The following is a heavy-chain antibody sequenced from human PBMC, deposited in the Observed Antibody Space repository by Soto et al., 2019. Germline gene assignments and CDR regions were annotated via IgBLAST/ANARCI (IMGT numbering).Heavy chain of an antibody. J-gene: IGHJ3*01. V-gene: IGHV4-31*03. D-gene: IGHD3-22*01. CDR2: IYYSGST. CDR1: GGSISSGGYY. Sequence: SETLSLTCTVSGGSISSGGYYWSWIRQHPGKGLEWIGYIYYSGSTYYNPSLKSRVTISVDTSKNQFSLKLSSVTAADTAVYYCAMRYYDSSGYPVWGQGTMVTVSS. CDR3: AMRYYDSSGYPV.